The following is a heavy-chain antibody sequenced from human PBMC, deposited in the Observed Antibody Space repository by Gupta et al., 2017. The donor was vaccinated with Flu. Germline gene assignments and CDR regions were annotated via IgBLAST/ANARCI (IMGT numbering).Heavy chain of an antibody. D-gene: IGHD5-12*01. CDR3: ARVAERWLHFDY. CDR1: GYNFIDYY. CDR2: INPKGGGV. Sequence: QVQLVQSGAEVKKPGVSVKIFCKASGYNFIDYYMHWVRQAPGQGLEWMGVINPKGGGVSYAQKFQDRITVARDTSTNTVYMQLSSLRSEDTAMYFCARVAERWLHFDYWGQGSLVTVSS. V-gene: IGHV1-46*01. J-gene: IGHJ4*02.